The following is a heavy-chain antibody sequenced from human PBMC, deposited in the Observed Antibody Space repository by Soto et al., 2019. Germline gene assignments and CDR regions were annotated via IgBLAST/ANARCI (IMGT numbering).Heavy chain of an antibody. CDR1: GYTFTSYG. CDR3: ARAPRRGLLIVLVPADENYYYCMDV. D-gene: IGHD2-2*01. J-gene: IGHJ6*02. V-gene: IGHV1-18*01. CDR2: ISAYNGNT. Sequence: ASVKVSCKASGYTFTSYGISWVRQAPGQGLEWMGWISAYNGNTNYAQKLQGRVTMTTDTSTSTAYMELRSLRSDDTAVYYCARAPRRGLLIVLVPADENYYYCMDVWG.